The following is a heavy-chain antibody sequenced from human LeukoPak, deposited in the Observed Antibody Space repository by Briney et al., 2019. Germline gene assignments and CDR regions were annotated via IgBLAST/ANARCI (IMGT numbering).Heavy chain of an antibody. CDR1: GGSIGTNY. V-gene: IGHV4-59*01. Sequence: PSETLFLTCTVSGGSIGTNYWNWIRQPPGKGLEWIGYIYYSGSTNYNPSLKSRVTISVDTSKNQFSLKLSSVTTADTAVYYCARGREMTTRERWFDPWGQGTLVTVSS. CDR3: ARGREMTTRERWFDP. CDR2: IYYSGST. D-gene: IGHD5-24*01. J-gene: IGHJ5*02.